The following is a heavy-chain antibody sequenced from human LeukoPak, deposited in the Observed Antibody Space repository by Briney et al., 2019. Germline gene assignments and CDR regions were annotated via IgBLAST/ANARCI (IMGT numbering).Heavy chain of an antibody. CDR3: ARTNGYCSSSSCYGNFDY. Sequence: PSETLSLTCTVSGYSISSGYYWGWIRQPPGKGLEWIGTIYHSRSPYYNPSLKSRVTISVDTSKNQFSLKLSSVTAADTAVYYCARTNGYCSSSSCYGNFDYWGQGTLVTVSS. CDR1: GYSISSGYY. CDR2: IYHSRSP. V-gene: IGHV4-38-2*02. D-gene: IGHD2-2*03. J-gene: IGHJ4*02.